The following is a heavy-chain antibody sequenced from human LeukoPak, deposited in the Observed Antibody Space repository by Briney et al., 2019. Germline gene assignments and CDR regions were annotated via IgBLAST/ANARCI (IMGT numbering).Heavy chain of an antibody. V-gene: IGHV4-34*01. CDR3: ARGDGGYGY. CDR1: GGSFSGYY. D-gene: IGHD1-1*01. J-gene: IGHJ4*02. Sequence: SETLSLTCAVYGGSFSGYYWSWIRQPPGKGLEWIGEINHSGSTNYNPSLKSQVTISVDTSKNQFSLKLSSVTAADTAVYYCARGDGGYGYWGQGTLVTVSS. CDR2: INHSGST.